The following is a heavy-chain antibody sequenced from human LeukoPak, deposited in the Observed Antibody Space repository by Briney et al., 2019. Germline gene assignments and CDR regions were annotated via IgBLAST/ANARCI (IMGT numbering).Heavy chain of an antibody. D-gene: IGHD3-9*01. CDR3: ARTYCDILTGPEYYFDY. J-gene: IGHJ4*02. CDR2: IKQDGSEK. V-gene: IGHV3-7*01. CDR1: GFTFSSYR. Sequence: GGSLRLSCAASGFTFSSYRMSWVRQAPGKGLEWVSNIKQDGSEKYYVDSVKGRFTISRDNAKNSLYLQMNSLRAEDTAVYYCARTYCDILTGPEYYFDYWGQGTLVTVSS.